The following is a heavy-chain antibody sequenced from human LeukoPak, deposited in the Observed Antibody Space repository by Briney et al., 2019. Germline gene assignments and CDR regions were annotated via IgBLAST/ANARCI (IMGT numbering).Heavy chain of an antibody. CDR1: GFTFSSYD. CDR2: ISSSGNTK. J-gene: IGHJ3*02. CDR3: ERYQDDYGDYFGHDAFDI. D-gene: IGHD4-17*01. V-gene: IGHV3-48*03. Sequence: PGGSLRLSCAASGFTFSSYDMNWVRQAPGKGLEWVSDISSSGNTKYYADSVKGRFTISRDNAKKTLYLQMNSLRAEDTAIYYCERYQDDYGDYFGHDAFDIWCQGTLVTVSS.